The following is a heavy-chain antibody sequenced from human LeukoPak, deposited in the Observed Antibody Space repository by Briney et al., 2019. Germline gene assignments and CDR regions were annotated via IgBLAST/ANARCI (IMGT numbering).Heavy chain of an antibody. J-gene: IGHJ4*02. CDR1: GFSFSAYG. Sequence: PGGSLRLSCAASGFSFSAYGVHWVRQAPGKGLEWVAVIWYDGSSKDYADSVKGRFTLSRDNSKNTLYLQMNSLTVEDTAVYYCARSQSSSLFDYWGQGTLVTVSS. CDR2: IWYDGSSK. D-gene: IGHD6-13*01. V-gene: IGHV3-33*01. CDR3: ARSQSSSLFDY.